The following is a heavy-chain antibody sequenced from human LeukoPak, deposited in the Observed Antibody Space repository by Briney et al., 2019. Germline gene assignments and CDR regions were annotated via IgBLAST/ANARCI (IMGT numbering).Heavy chain of an antibody. CDR2: IYHSGST. CDR1: GYSISSGYY. V-gene: IGHV4-38-2*02. CDR3: ARRSGSRGDY. Sequence: PSETLSLTCTVSGYSISSGYYWGWIRQPPGKGLEWIGGIYHSGSTNYNPSLKSRVTISVDKSKNQFSLKLSSVTAADTAVYYCARRSGSRGDYWGQGTLVTVSS. D-gene: IGHD3-10*01. J-gene: IGHJ4*02.